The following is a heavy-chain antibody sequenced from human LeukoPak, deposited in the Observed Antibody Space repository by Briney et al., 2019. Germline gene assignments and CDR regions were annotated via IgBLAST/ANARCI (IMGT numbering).Heavy chain of an antibody. D-gene: IGHD3-9*01. Sequence: LSLTCTVSGGSTSSYYWSWIRQPPGKGLEWVSYISSSSSYINYADSVKGRFTISRDNAKNSLYLQMNSLRAEDTAVYYCARDRYILTGYYYFDYWGQGTLVTVSS. CDR3: ARDRYILTGYYYFDY. J-gene: IGHJ4*02. V-gene: IGHV3-11*06. CDR2: ISSSSSYI. CDR1: GGSTSSYY.